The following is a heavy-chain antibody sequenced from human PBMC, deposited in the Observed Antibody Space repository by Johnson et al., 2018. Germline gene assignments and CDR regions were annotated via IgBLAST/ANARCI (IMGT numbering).Heavy chain of an antibody. CDR1: GGTFSSYA. J-gene: IGHJ6*02. D-gene: IGHD6-6*01. V-gene: IGHV1-69*01. CDR2: IIPIFGTA. Sequence: VQLVESGAEVKKPGSSVKVSCKASGGTFSSYAISWVRQAPGQGLEWMGGIIPIFGTANYAQKFQGRVTITADESTSTAYMELSSLRSEDTAVYYRAREGIAARPDYYYYGMDVWGQGTTVTVSS. CDR3: AREGIAARPDYYYYGMDV.